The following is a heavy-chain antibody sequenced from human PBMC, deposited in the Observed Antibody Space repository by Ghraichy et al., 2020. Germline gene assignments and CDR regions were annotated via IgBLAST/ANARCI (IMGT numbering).Heavy chain of an antibody. J-gene: IGHJ6*04. Sequence: GGSLRLSCAASGFTFSSYSMNWVRQAPGKGLEWVSSISSSSSYIYYADSVKGRFTISRDNAKNSLYLQMNSLRAEDTAVYYCARDLFRGVDTANGDVWGKGTTDTVSS. D-gene: IGHD5-18*01. CDR1: GFTFSSYS. CDR3: ARDLFRGVDTANGDV. V-gene: IGHV3-21*01. CDR2: ISSSSSYI.